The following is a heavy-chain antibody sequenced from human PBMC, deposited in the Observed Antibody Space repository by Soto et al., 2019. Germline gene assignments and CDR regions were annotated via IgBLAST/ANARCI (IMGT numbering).Heavy chain of an antibody. J-gene: IGHJ6*02. CDR2: ISYDGSNK. CDR1: GFTFSSYG. D-gene: IGHD2-2*01. V-gene: IGHV3-30*18. CDR3: AKISKYCNTTSCYRYSYGMDV. Sequence: GGSLRLSCAASGFTFSSYGMHWVRQAPGKGLEWVAVISYDGSNKYYGDSVKGRFTISRDDSKNTLYLQMNSLRPEDTAVYYCAKISKYCNTTSCYRYSYGMDVWGQGTTVTVSS.